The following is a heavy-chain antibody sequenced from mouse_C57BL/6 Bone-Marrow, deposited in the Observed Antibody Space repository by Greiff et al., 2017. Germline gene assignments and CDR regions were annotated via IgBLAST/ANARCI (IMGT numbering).Heavy chain of an antibody. CDR1: GFTFSSYA. D-gene: IGHD2-4*01. CDR3: AREAYDYGAY. Sequence: EVNVVESGGGLVKPGGSLKLSCAASGFTFSSYAMSWVRQTPEKRLEWVATISDGGRYTYYPDNVKGRFTISRDNAKNNLYLQMSHLKSEDTAMYYCAREAYDYGAYWGQGTLVTVSA. J-gene: IGHJ3*01. CDR2: ISDGGRYT. V-gene: IGHV5-4*01.